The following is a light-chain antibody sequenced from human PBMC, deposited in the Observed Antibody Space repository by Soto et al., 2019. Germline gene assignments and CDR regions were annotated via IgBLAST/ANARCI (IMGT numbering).Light chain of an antibody. CDR1: RSISTH. CDR3: RQSHITPPDT. CDR2: AAS. V-gene: IGKV1-39*01. Sequence: DIQMTQFPSTLSASVGETVTITCRARRSISTHLNWYQQKPGKARTLLIHAASSVHSGVPSRISGSGSGADFTLTIGNLQPEDFATYYCRQSHITPPDTLGQGTKLEIK. J-gene: IGKJ2*01.